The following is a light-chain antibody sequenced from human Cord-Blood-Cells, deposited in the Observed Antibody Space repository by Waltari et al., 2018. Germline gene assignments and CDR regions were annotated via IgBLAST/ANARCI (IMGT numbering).Light chain of an antibody. CDR1: SSDVGGYNS. CDR2: EVS. CDR3: SSYTSSSTLDV. Sequence: QSALTQPASVSGSPGQSITISCTGTSSDVGGYNSVSWYQQHPGKAPKLRIYEVSNRPSGVSNRFSGSKSGNTASLTISGLQAEDEADYYCSSYTSSSTLDVFGTGTKVTVL. V-gene: IGLV2-14*01. J-gene: IGLJ1*01.